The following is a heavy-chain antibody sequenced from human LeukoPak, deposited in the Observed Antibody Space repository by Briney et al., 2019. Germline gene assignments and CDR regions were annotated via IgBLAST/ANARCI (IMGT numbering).Heavy chain of an antibody. CDR1: GFTFDDYA. CDR2: ISWNSGSI. Sequence: PGGSLRLSCAASGFTFDDYAMHSVRHAPGKGLEWVSGISWNSGSIGYADSVKGRFTISRDNAKNSLYLQMNSLRAEDTALYYCAKEGEWLRAPFDYWGQGTLVTVSS. J-gene: IGHJ4*02. CDR3: AKEGEWLRAPFDY. D-gene: IGHD5-12*01. V-gene: IGHV3-9*01.